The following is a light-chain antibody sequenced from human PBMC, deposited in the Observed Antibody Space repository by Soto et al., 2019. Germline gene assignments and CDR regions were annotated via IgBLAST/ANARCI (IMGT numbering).Light chain of an antibody. CDR3: HQYINAPWT. CDR1: QSVLYSPNNNNY. J-gene: IGKJ1*01. CDR2: WAS. V-gene: IGKV4-1*01. Sequence: DFVMTQSPDSLAVSLGERATINCKSSQSVLYSPNNNNYLSWYQQKPGQPPKLLIYWASTRESGVPDRFGGSGSGTDFTLTISSLQAEDVAVYYCHQYINAPWTFGQGTKVEIK.